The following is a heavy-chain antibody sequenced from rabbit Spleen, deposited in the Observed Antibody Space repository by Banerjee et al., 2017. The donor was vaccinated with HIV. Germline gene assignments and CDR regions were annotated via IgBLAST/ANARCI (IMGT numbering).Heavy chain of an antibody. D-gene: IGHD1-1*01. CDR3: ARVTSGAGWYFRL. J-gene: IGHJ4*01. CDR2: IDAGSSGST. V-gene: IGHV1S45*01. Sequence: QEQLVESGGGLVQPEGSLALTCEASGFTMSSTYWICWVRQAPGKGLEWIGCIDAGSSGSTYYASWAKGRFTISITSSTTVTLQMTSLTAADTATYFCARVTSGAGWYFRLWGPGTLVTVS. CDR1: GFTMSSTYW.